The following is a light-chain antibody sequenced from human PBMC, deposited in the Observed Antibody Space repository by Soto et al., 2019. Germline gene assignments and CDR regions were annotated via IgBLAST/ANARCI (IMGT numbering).Light chain of an antibody. CDR2: GAS. CDR3: QQYNNWPRT. Sequence: EIVMTQSPATLSVSPGERATLSCRASQSVSSNLDWYQQKPGQAPRLLIYGASTSATLIPARFSGSGSGTEFTLTSSSLQPEDCAVYSCQQYNNWPRTFGQGTKVEIK. V-gene: IGKV3-15*01. CDR1: QSVSSN. J-gene: IGKJ1*01.